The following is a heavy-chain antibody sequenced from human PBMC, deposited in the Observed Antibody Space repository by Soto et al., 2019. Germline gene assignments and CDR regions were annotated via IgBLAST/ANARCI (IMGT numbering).Heavy chain of an antibody. Sequence: SETLSLACTVSVASIRIDEYHWGWIRQPPGKGLEWIGSVKSSGTYYNPSLRSRITVSVDTSNNQFSLNLRSVTAADTATYYCVSLGDSWGQGALVTVSS. CDR1: VASIRIDEYH. V-gene: IGHV4-39*01. CDR3: VSLGDS. J-gene: IGHJ4*02. D-gene: IGHD3-10*01. CDR2: VKSSGT.